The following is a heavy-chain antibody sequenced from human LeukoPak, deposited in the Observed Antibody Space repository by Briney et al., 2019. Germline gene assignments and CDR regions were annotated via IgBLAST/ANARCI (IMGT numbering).Heavy chain of an antibody. V-gene: IGHV3-23*01. CDR2: ISGSGGST. CDR1: GFTFSSYA. Sequence: GGSLRPSCAASGFTFSSYAMSWVRQAPGKGLEWVSAISGSGGSTYYADSVKGRFTISRDNSKNTLYLQMNSLRAEDTAVYYCAGTGYSSSFYYYYMDVWGKGTTVTVSS. D-gene: IGHD6-6*01. J-gene: IGHJ6*03. CDR3: AGTGYSSSFYYYYMDV.